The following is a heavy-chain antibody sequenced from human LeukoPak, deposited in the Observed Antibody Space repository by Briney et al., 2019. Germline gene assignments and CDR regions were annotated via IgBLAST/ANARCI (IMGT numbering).Heavy chain of an antibody. CDR1: GGSISSSSYY. Sequence: SETLSLTCTVSGGSISSSSYYWGWIRQPPGKGLEWIGSIYYSGSTYYNPSLKSRVTISVDTSKNQFSLKLSSVTAADTAVYYCAGRNYYDSSGYLYWGQGTLVTVSS. D-gene: IGHD3-22*01. CDR2: IYYSGST. CDR3: AGRNYYDSSGYLY. V-gene: IGHV4-39*07. J-gene: IGHJ4*02.